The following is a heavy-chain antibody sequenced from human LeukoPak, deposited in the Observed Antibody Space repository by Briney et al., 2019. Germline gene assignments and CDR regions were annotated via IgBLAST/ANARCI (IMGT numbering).Heavy chain of an antibody. V-gene: IGHV3-23*01. CDR1: GFTFSSSA. D-gene: IGHD3-10*01. Sequence: GGFLRLSCAASGFTFSSSAMSWVRQAPGKGLEWVSTIGNTGSSTYYADSVTGRFTISRDNSKNTLDLQMNSLRAEDTAAYYCAKHLFGGPGSGLDYWGQGILVTVST. CDR2: IGNTGSST. J-gene: IGHJ4*02. CDR3: AKHLFGGPGSGLDY.